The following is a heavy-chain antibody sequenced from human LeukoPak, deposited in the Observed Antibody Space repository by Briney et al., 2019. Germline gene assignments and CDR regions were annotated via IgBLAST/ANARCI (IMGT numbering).Heavy chain of an antibody. D-gene: IGHD1-26*01. CDR1: GFTFSSYG. Sequence: PGRSLRLSCAASGFTFSSYGMHWVRQAPGKGLERVAVISYDGSNKYYADSVKGRFTISRDNSKNTLYLQMNSLRAEDTAVYYCAKEIGGSWGGDLDYWGQGTLVTVSS. CDR2: ISYDGSNK. V-gene: IGHV3-30*18. J-gene: IGHJ4*02. CDR3: AKEIGGSWGGDLDY.